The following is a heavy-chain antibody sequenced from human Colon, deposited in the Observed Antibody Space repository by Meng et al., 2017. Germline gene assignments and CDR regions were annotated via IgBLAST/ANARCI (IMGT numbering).Heavy chain of an antibody. Sequence: SVKVSCKASGGTFSSYAISWVRQAPGQGLEWMGGIIPIFGTANYAQKFQGRVTITADKSTSTAYMELSSLRSEDTAVYHCAVSDYDYVYAFDIWGQGTMVTVSS. CDR1: GGTFSSYA. CDR2: IIPIFGTA. J-gene: IGHJ3*02. CDR3: AVSDYDYVYAFDI. D-gene: IGHD3-16*01. V-gene: IGHV1-69*06.